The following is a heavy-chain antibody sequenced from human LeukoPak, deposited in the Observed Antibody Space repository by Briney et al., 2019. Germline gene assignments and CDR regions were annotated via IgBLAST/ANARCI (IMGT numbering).Heavy chain of an antibody. J-gene: IGHJ4*02. D-gene: IGHD6-19*01. Sequence: SETLSLTCTVSGGSISSSSYYWGWIRQPPGKGLEWIGSIYYSGSTSYNPSLKSRVTISVDTSKDQFSLKLRSVTAADTAVYYCARVAHSSGWYMGYFDYWGQGTLVTVSS. CDR1: GGSISSSSYY. V-gene: IGHV4-39*07. CDR2: IYYSGST. CDR3: ARVAHSSGWYMGYFDY.